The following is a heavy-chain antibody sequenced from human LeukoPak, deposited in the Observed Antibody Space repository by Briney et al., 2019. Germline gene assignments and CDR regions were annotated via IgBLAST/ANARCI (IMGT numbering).Heavy chain of an antibody. J-gene: IGHJ6*02. CDR2: ISGSGGST. CDR3: ARVRSGLHMDV. V-gene: IGHV3-23*01. Sequence: GGSLRLSCAASAFTFSSYAMSWVRQAPGKGLEWVSAISGSGGSTYYADSVRGRFTISRDNSKDTLYLQMNSLRAEDTALYYCARVRSGLHMDVWGQGTTVTVSS. CDR1: AFTFSSYA. D-gene: IGHD2-15*01.